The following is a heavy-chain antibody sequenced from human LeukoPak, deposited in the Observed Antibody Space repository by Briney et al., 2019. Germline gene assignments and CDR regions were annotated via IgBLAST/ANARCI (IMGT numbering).Heavy chain of an antibody. CDR2: INQDGCGK. Sequence: GGAVRLSCAASGFTFSSYWMSWVRQAPGKGLEWVANINQDGCGKYFVDSVKGRFTNSRDNAKNSLYLQMNSLRAEDTAGYYCATDYSSSWYVNYYYRMDVWGQGTTVTVS. J-gene: IGHJ6*02. CDR1: GFTFSSYW. CDR3: ATDYSSSWYVNYYYRMDV. V-gene: IGHV3-7*04. D-gene: IGHD6-13*01.